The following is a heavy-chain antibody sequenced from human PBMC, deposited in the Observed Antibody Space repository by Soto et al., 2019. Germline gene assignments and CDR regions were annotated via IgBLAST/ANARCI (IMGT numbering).Heavy chain of an antibody. CDR3: AHSSDTTLALDY. V-gene: IGHV2-5*05. D-gene: IGHD5-18*01. J-gene: IGHJ4*02. Sequence: SGPTLVSPTQSRALTCTFAGFSLTTTEVGVGWIRQPPGEALEWLAHIYWDDDKRYGPSLKSRLSITKDTSKNQVVLTMTNMDPVDTATYYCAHSSDTTLALDYWGQGTLVTSPQ. CDR1: GFSLTTTEVG. CDR2: IYWDDDK.